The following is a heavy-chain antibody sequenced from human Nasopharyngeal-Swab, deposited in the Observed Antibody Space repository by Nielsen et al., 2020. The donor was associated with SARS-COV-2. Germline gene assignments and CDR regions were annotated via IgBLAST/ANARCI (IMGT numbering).Heavy chain of an antibody. CDR2: ISSSGSTI. D-gene: IGHD3-22*01. CDR1: GFTFSSYE. CDR3: ARVGYYDSSGYPYYYYYGMDV. Sequence: GGSLRLSCAASGFTFSSYEMNWVRQAPGKGLEWVSYISSSGSTIYYADSVKGRFTSSRDNAKNSLYLQMNRLRAEDTAVYYCARVGYYDSSGYPYYYYYGMDVWGQGTTVTVSS. J-gene: IGHJ6*02. V-gene: IGHV3-48*03.